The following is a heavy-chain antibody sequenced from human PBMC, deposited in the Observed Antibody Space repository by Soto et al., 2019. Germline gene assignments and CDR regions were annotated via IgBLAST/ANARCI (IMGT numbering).Heavy chain of an antibody. CDR1: GGSISSGCYY. CDR3: ARPAAGFDAFDI. D-gene: IGHD6-13*01. CDR2: IYYSGST. V-gene: IGHV4-31*03. J-gene: IGHJ3*02. Sequence: SETLSLTCTVSGGSISSGCYYWSWIRQHPGKGLEWIGYIYYSGSTYYNPSLKSRVTISVDTSKNQFSLKLSSVTAADTAVYYCARPAAGFDAFDIWGQGTMVTV.